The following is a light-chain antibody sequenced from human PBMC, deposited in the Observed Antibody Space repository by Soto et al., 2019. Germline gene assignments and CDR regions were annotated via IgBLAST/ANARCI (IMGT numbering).Light chain of an antibody. Sequence: EVVLTQSPVTLSLSPGERATLSCRASQSFRGLLAWYQQKPGQAPRRLIYDAYNRATGIPPRFSGSGSGTDFTLTISRLEPEDSAVYYCQQRHMWPITFGQGTRLEIK. CDR2: DAY. CDR3: QQRHMWPIT. V-gene: IGKV3-11*01. CDR1: QSFRGL. J-gene: IGKJ5*01.